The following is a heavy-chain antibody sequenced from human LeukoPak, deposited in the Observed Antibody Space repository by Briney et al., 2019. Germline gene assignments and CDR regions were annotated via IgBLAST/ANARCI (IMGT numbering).Heavy chain of an antibody. D-gene: IGHD1-14*01. CDR3: GITDYNPSVEIGVTISVDTSKNHFSLELNAVTAADTGVYFCARQVRSPVVMFMDV. V-gene: IGHV4-39*02. Sequence: AETLSLTCTVSGGSISTSTYNWGWIRQPPGKGLEWIGSASGTGFTYYNPSVESRVTISVDTSKNHFSLELNSVTAADTGVYFTGITDYNPSVEIGVTISVDTSKNHFSLELNAVTAADTGVYFCARQVRSPVVMFMDVWGKGTTVIGSS. J-gene: IGHJ6*03. CDR2: ASGTGFT. CDR1: GGSISTSTYN.